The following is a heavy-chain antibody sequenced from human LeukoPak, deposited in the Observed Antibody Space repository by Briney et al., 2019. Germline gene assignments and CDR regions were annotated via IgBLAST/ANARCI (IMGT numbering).Heavy chain of an antibody. J-gene: IGHJ4*02. CDR3: AKGHLSVAAQSTLFDY. D-gene: IGHD6-6*01. CDR1: GFTFSSYA. Sequence: PGGSLRLSCAASGFTFSSYAMSWVRQAPGKGLEWVSAISGSGGSTYCADSVKGRFTISRDNSKNTLYLQMNSLRAEDTAVYYCAKGHLSVAAQSTLFDYWGQGTLVTVSS. V-gene: IGHV3-23*01. CDR2: ISGSGGST.